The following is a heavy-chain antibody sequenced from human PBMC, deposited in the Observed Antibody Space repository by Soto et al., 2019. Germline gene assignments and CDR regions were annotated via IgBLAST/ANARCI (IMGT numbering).Heavy chain of an antibody. Sequence: EVQLVESGGGLVQPGGSLRLSCVASGFTFSDYSMSWVRQSPGKGLEGVANIKQDGGEEDYVDSVKGRLTISRDNYKNTVYLQMNSLRAENTAVYFCARVWERTVTTRNYFYGIDVWGRGTTVTVSS. CDR1: GFTFSDYS. CDR2: IKQDGGEE. J-gene: IGHJ6*02. CDR3: ARVWERTVTTRNYFYGIDV. V-gene: IGHV3-7*03. D-gene: IGHD4-17*01.